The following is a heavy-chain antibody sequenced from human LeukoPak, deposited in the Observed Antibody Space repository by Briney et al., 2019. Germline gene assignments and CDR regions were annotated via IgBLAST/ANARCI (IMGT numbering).Heavy chain of an antibody. CDR1: GGSFSGYY. CDR2: INHSGST. J-gene: IGHJ4*02. Sequence: SETLSLTCAVYGGSFSGYYWSWNRQPPGKGLEWIGEINHSGSTNYNPSLKSRVTISVDTSKNQFSLKLSSVTAADTAVYYCARGVKAARPRAFDYWGQGTLVTVSS. CDR3: ARGVKAARPRAFDY. V-gene: IGHV4-34*01. D-gene: IGHD6-6*01.